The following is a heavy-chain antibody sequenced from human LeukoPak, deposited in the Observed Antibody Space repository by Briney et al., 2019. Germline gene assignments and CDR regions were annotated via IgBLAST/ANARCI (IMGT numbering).Heavy chain of an antibody. V-gene: IGHV4-39*02. Sequence: SETLSLTCTVSGGSISSSNYYWGWIRQPPGKGLEWIGTIYYSGSTYYNPSLKSRVTISVDTSKNQFSLKLSSVTAADTTVYYCARDFGSTHPLYYYGMDVWGQGTTVSVSS. CDR3: ARDFGSTHPLYYYGMDV. D-gene: IGHD3-10*01. J-gene: IGHJ6*02. CDR2: IYYSGST. CDR1: GGSISSSNYY.